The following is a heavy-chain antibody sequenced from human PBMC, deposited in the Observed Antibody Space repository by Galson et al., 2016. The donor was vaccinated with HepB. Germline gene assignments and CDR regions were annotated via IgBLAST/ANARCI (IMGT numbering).Heavy chain of an antibody. CDR3: ARGGYCSGATCFGTELFDY. CDR2: ISSSSTYI. D-gene: IGHD2-15*01. Sequence: SLRLSCAPSGFTFSTYTMSWVRQAPGKGLEWASSISSSSTYIFHADSVKGRFTISRDNSNNTLYLQMNGLRAEDTALYYCARGGYCSGATCFGTELFDYWGQGTLVTVSS. J-gene: IGHJ4*02. CDR1: GFTFSTYT. V-gene: IGHV3-21*01.